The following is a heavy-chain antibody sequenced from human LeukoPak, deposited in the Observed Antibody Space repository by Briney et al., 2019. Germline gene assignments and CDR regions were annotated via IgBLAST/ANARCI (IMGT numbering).Heavy chain of an antibody. Sequence: GASVKVSCKASGYTFTSYGISWVRQAPGQGLEWMGWISAYNGNTNYAQKLQGRVTMTTDTSTSTAYMELGSLRSDDTAVYYCARDLAVLRYFDWYDLFDYWGQGTLVTVSS. CDR2: ISAYNGNT. CDR1: GYTFTSYG. V-gene: IGHV1-18*01. CDR3: ARDLAVLRYFDWYDLFDY. D-gene: IGHD3-9*01. J-gene: IGHJ4*02.